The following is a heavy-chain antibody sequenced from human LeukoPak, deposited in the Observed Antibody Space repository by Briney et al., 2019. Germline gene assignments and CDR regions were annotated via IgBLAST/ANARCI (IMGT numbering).Heavy chain of an antibody. D-gene: IGHD5-24*01. CDR2: ISGSGGST. CDR1: RFIFSTYA. J-gene: IGHJ4*02. CDR3: AKVVGDGYNSVDY. V-gene: IGHV3-23*01. Sequence: GGSLRLSCAASRFIFSTYAMSWVRQAPGKGLEWVSAISGSGGSTYYADSVKGRFTISRDNSKNTLYLQMNSLRAEDTAVYYCAKVVGDGYNSVDYWGQGTLVTVSS.